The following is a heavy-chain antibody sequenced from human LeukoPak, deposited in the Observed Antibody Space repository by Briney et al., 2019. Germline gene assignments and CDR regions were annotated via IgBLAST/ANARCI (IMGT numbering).Heavy chain of an antibody. Sequence: ASVKVSCKASGYTFTSYYMHWVRQAPGQGLEWMGWINPNSGGTNYAQKFQGRVTMTRDTSISTAYMELSRLRSDDTAVYYCASPPPGCSSTSCPKGYYYYGMDVWGQGTTVTVSS. CDR2: INPNSGGT. J-gene: IGHJ6*02. CDR3: ASPPPGCSSTSCPKGYYYYGMDV. V-gene: IGHV1-2*02. D-gene: IGHD2-2*01. CDR1: GYTFTSYY.